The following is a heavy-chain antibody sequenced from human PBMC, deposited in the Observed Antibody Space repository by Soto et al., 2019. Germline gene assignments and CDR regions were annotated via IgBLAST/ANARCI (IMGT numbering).Heavy chain of an antibody. CDR2: INHSGST. D-gene: IGHD3-3*01. V-gene: IGHV4-34*01. Sequence: PSETLSLTCAVYGGSFSGYYWSWIRQPPGKGLEWIGEINHSGSTNYNPSLKSRVTISVDTSKNQFSLKLSSVTAADTAVYYCARDAYYDFWSGYPNWFDPWGQGTLVTVSS. CDR3: ARDAYYDFWSGYPNWFDP. CDR1: GGSFSGYY. J-gene: IGHJ5*02.